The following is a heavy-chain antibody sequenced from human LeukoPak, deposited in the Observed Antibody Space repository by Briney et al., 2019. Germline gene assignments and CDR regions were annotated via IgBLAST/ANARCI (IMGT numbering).Heavy chain of an antibody. V-gene: IGHV4-39*02. CDR2: IHYSETT. Sequence: PSETLSLTCAVSGGSISSGSYYWGWIRQPPGKGLDWIASIHYSETTYYNPSLKSRATISVDTSKNHFSLKLNSVTAADTAVYYCARGPTYQPIDLWGQGTLVPVSS. CDR1: GGSISSGSYY. CDR3: ARGPTYQPIDL. J-gene: IGHJ1*01. D-gene: IGHD2-2*01.